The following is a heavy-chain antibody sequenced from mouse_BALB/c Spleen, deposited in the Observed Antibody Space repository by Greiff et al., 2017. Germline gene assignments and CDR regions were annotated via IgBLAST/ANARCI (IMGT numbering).Heavy chain of an antibody. V-gene: IGHV1-7*01. CDR1: GYTFTSYW. J-gene: IGHJ4*01. CDR2: INPSTGYT. Sequence: VQLHQSGAELAKPGASVKMSCKASGYTFTSYWMHWVKQRPGQGLEWIGYINPSTGYTEYNQKFKDKATLTADKSSSTAYMQLSSLTSEDSAVYYCARGYDAMDYWGQGTSVTVSS. CDR3: ARGYDAMDY.